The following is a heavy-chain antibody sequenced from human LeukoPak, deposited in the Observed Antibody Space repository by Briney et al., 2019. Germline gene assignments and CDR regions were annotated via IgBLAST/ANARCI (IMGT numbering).Heavy chain of an antibody. V-gene: IGHV3-23*01. D-gene: IGHD1-1*01. CDR3: AKDPANKRAGYFDY. J-gene: IGHJ4*02. CDR1: GFTFSSYG. Sequence: GGSLRLSCAASGFTFSSYGMHWVRQAPGKGLEWVSAISGSGGSTYYADSVKGRFTISRDNSKNTLYLQMNSLRAEDTAVYYCAKDPANKRAGYFDYWGQGTLVTVSS. CDR2: ISGSGGST.